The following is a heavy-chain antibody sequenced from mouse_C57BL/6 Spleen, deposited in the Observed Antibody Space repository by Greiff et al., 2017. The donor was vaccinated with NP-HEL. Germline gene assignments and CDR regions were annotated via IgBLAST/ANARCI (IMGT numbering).Heavy chain of an antibody. V-gene: IGHV5-9-1*02. CDR1: GFTFSSYA. CDR2: ISSGGDYI. D-gene: IGHD1-1*01. Sequence: EVKLVESGEGLVKPGGSLKLSCAASGFTFSSYAMSWVRQTPEKRLEWVAYISSGGDYIYYADTVKGRFTISRDNARNTLYLQMSSLKSEDTAMYYCTRVEYYGSWYFDVWGTGTTVTVSS. J-gene: IGHJ1*03. CDR3: TRVEYYGSWYFDV.